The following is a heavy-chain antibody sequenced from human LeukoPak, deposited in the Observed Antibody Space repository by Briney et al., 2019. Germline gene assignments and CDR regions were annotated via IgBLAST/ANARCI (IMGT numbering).Heavy chain of an antibody. Sequence: GGSLRLSCAASGFTFSSYWMSWVRQAPGKGLEWVANIKQDGSEKYYVDSVKGRFTISRDNAKNSLYLQMNNLRAEDTAVYYCARAAPYCSSTSCQYYYYYGMDVWGQGTTVTVSS. CDR3: ARAAPYCSSTSCQYYYYYGMDV. CDR1: GFTFSSYW. D-gene: IGHD2-2*01. V-gene: IGHV3-7*01. CDR2: IKQDGSEK. J-gene: IGHJ6*02.